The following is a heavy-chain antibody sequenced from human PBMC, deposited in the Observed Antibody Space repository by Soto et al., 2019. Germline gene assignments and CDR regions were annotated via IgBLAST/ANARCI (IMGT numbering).Heavy chain of an antibody. V-gene: IGHV4-59*08. J-gene: IGHJ4*02. CDR3: ARLKWLRDFDY. Sequence: QVQLQESGPGLVKPSETLSLTCTVSGGSISSYYWSWIGQPPGKGLEWIGYIYYSGSTNYNPSLKSRVTISVDTSKNQFSLKLSSVTAADTAVYYCARLKWLRDFDYWGQGTLVTVSS. CDR2: IYYSGST. CDR1: GGSISSYY. D-gene: IGHD5-12*01.